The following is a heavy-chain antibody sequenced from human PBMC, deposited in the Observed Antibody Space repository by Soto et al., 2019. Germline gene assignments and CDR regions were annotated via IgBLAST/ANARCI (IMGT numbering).Heavy chain of an antibody. V-gene: IGHV4-30-4*01. CDR2: IYYSGST. Sequence: SETLSLTCTISGGSISSGDYYWSWIRQPPGKGLEWIGYIYYSGSTYYNPSLKSRVTISVDTSKNQFSLKLSSVTAADTAVYYCARDETGMEYFDYWGQGTLVTVSS. D-gene: IGHD1-1*01. CDR1: GGSISSGDYY. CDR3: ARDETGMEYFDY. J-gene: IGHJ4*02.